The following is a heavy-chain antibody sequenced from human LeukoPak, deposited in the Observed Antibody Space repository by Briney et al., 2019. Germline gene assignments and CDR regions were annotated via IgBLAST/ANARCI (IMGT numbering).Heavy chain of an antibody. Sequence: LSETLSLTCTVSGGSISSYFWYRIRQPPGKGLELIGYIHSSGSTNYNPSLKTRVTISVDTSKNQFSLNLSSVTAADTAVYYCARPAYCGANCYYYFDYWGQGTLVTVSS. J-gene: IGHJ4*02. D-gene: IGHD2-21*02. CDR3: ARPAYCGANCYYYFDY. CDR1: GGSISSYF. V-gene: IGHV4-59*01. CDR2: IHSSGST.